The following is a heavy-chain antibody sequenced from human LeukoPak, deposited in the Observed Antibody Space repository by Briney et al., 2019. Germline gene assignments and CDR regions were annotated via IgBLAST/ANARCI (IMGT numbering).Heavy chain of an antibody. D-gene: IGHD2-2*01. CDR1: RFTFSSNA. Sequence: GGSLRLSCAASRFTFSSNAMSWVRQAPGKGLEWVSTISGSGDATYYAESVKGQFTISRDNSKNTLYLQMNSLRAEDTAVYYCAKDVGYCGSTSSYFSYWGQGTLVTVAS. CDR3: AKDVGYCGSTSSYFSY. J-gene: IGHJ4*02. CDR2: ISGSGDAT. V-gene: IGHV3-23*01.